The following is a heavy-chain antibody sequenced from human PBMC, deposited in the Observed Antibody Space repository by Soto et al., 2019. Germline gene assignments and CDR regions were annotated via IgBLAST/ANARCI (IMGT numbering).Heavy chain of an antibody. CDR2: ISAYNGNT. Sequence: GASVKVSCKASGYTFTNFGISWVRQAPGQGLEWMGWISAYNGNTKYSQKFRGRVTITRDTSASTAYMELSSLRSEDTAVYYCARDVAALDYWGQGTQVTVSS. D-gene: IGHD6-13*01. CDR1: GYTFTNFG. J-gene: IGHJ4*02. V-gene: IGHV1-18*01. CDR3: ARDVAALDY.